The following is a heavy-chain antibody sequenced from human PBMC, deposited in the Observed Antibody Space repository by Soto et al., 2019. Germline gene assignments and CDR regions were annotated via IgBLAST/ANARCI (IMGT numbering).Heavy chain of an antibody. D-gene: IGHD3-22*01. Sequence: PGGSLRLSCAASGFTFSSYAMSWVRQAPGKGLEWVSAISGSGGSTYYADSVKGRFTISRDNSKNTLYLQMNSLRAEDTAVYYCAMRSDYDSSGYYSSTRSLAGTWGQGTLVTVSS. V-gene: IGHV3-23*01. J-gene: IGHJ5*02. CDR1: GFTFSSYA. CDR3: AMRSDYDSSGYYSSTRSLAGT. CDR2: ISGSGGST.